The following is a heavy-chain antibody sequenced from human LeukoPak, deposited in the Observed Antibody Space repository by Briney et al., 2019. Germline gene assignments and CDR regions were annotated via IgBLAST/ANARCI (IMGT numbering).Heavy chain of an antibody. CDR3: ARLARYCSSTSCYRDWFDP. CDR1: GYSFTSYW. D-gene: IGHD2-2*01. CDR2: IYPGDSDT. J-gene: IGHJ5*02. Sequence: PGESLKISCKGSGYSFTSYWIGWVRQMPGKGLEWMWIIYPGDSDTRYSPSFQGQVTISADKSISTAYLQWSSLKASDTAMYYCARLARYCSSTSCYRDWFDPWGQGTLVTVSS. V-gene: IGHV5-51*01.